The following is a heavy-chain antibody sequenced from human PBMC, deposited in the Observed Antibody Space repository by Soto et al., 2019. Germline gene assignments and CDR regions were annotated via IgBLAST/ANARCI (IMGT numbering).Heavy chain of an antibody. V-gene: IGHV3-15*07. CDR3: TTLGHYYDTSPLDV. CDR2: IKSKTDGGTT. Sequence: GGSLRLSCAASGFTFNNAWMNWVRQAPGKGLEWVGRIKSKTDGGTTDYAAPLKGRFTISRDDSKNTLYLQMNSLETEDTAVYYCTTLGHYYDTSPLDVWGQGTTVTVSS. J-gene: IGHJ6*02. CDR1: GFTFNNAW. D-gene: IGHD3-22*01.